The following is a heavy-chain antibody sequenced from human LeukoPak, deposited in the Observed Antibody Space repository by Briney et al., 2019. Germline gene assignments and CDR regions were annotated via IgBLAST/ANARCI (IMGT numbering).Heavy chain of an antibody. CDR3: ARVVILTGYYIDY. V-gene: IGHV3-7*01. J-gene: IGHJ4*02. CDR1: GFTLSTYS. CDR2: IKQDGSEK. D-gene: IGHD3-9*01. Sequence: GGSLRLSCAASGFTLSTYSMNWVRQAPGKGLEWVANIKQDGSEKYYVDSVKGRFTISRENAKNSLYLQMNSLRAEDTAVYYCARVVILTGYYIDYWGQGTLVTVSS.